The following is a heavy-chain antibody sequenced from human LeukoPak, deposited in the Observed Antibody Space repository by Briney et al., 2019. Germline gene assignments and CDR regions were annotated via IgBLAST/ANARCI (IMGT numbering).Heavy chain of an antibody. Sequence: GGSLRLSCAASGFTFSDYYMSWIRQAPGKGLEWVGRIKAKAHGGTTDYAAPVKGRFTISRDDSKNTLYLQMNSLKTENTAVYYCTTDGVGIEGATFDYWGQGTLVTVSS. CDR3: TTDGVGIEGATFDY. J-gene: IGHJ4*02. CDR2: IKAKAHGGTT. D-gene: IGHD1-26*01. V-gene: IGHV3-15*01. CDR1: GFTFSDYY.